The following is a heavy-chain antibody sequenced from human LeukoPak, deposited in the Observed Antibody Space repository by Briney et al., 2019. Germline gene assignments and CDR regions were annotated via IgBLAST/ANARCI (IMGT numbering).Heavy chain of an antibody. CDR1: GYTFTGYY. CDR2: INPNSGGT. Sequence: ASVKVSCKASGYTFTGYYMHWVRQAPGQGLEWMGWINPNSGGTNYAQKFQGWVTMTRDTSISTAYMELSRLRSDDTAVYYCAREGFGSAAIREGYYYYGMDVWGKGTTVTVSS. J-gene: IGHJ6*04. V-gene: IGHV1-2*04. D-gene: IGHD2-2*01. CDR3: AREGFGSAAIREGYYYYGMDV.